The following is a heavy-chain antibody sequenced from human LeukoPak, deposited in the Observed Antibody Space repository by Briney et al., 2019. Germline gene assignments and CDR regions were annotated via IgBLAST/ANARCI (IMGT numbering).Heavy chain of an antibody. D-gene: IGHD5-18*01. V-gene: IGHV3-21*01. CDR1: GFTFSSYS. Sequence: PGGSLTLSCAASGFTFSSYSRNWVRQAPGKGLEWVSSISSSSRDINYADSVRGRFTISRDDAKNSLYLQMNGLRAEDTAVYYCARAFDTPMAESSHYWGQGTLVTVSS. CDR3: ARAFDTPMAESSHY. CDR2: ISSSSRDI. J-gene: IGHJ4*02.